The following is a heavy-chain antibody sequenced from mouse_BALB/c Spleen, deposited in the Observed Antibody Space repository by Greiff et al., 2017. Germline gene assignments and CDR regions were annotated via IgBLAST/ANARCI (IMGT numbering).Heavy chain of an antibody. D-gene: IGHD2-10*02. CDR2: ISDGGSYT. V-gene: IGHV5-4*02. CDR1: GFTFSDYY. CDR3: ARDPSYGPKAY. Sequence: EVMLLESGGGLVKPGGSLKLSCAASGFTFSDYYMYWVRQTPEKRLEWVATISDGGSYTYYPDSVKGRFTISRDNAKNNLYLQMSSLKSEDTAMYYSARDPSYGPKAYWCQGTLVTVSA. J-gene: IGHJ3*01.